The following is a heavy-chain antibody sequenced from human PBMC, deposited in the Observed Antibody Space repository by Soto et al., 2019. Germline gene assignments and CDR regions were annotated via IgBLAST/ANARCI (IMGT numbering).Heavy chain of an antibody. J-gene: IGHJ4*02. CDR2: INPGSGVT. CDR3: ARVAGHKNARFDT. V-gene: IGHV1-2*02. D-gene: IGHD1-1*01. Sequence: GASVKVSCKASGYSFTKYHMHWVRQAPGQGLEWVGWINPGSGVTNQAQKFQGRVTMTRDTSITTTYMELNSLTSDDTAVYYCARVAGHKNARFDTWGRGALVTVSS. CDR1: GYSFTKYH.